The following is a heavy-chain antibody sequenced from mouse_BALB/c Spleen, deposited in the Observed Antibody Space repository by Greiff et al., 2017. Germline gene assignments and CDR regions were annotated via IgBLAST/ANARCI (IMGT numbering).Heavy chain of an antibody. D-gene: IGHD2-4*01. J-gene: IGHJ4*01. V-gene: IGHV1-63*02. CDR2: IYPGGGYT. CDR1: GHTFTNYW. CDR3: ARGLRPYYYAMDY. Sequence: QVQLQQSGAELVRPGTSVKISCKASGHTFTNYWLGWVKQRPGHGLEWIGDIYPGGGYTNYNEKFKGKATLTADTSSSTAYMQLSSLTSEDSAVYFCARGLRPYYYAMDYWGQGTSVTVSS.